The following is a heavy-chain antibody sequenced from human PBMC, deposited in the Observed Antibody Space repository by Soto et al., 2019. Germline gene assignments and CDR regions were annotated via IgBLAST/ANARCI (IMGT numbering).Heavy chain of an antibody. CDR1: GVTFKDYG. D-gene: IGHD3-16*01. Sequence: GGSLRLPGGPPGVTFKDYGRHWVRQAPGKGLGWVAFISYDGKQTYYADSVKGRFTISKDKSKRTLFLQMNSLRVDDTAVYYCARDGWGSNWYFDLWGRGTLVTVSS. CDR2: ISYDGKQT. CDR3: ARDGWGSNWYFDL. V-gene: IGHV3-30*03. J-gene: IGHJ2*01.